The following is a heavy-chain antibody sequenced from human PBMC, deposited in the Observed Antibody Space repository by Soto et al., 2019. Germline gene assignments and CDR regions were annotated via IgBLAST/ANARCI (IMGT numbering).Heavy chain of an antibody. CDR2: ISGHGTNT. CDR3: ATSFRCFDN. Sequence: VRKDTGKGLEWVSTISGHGTNTYYADSVKGRFIISRDNLKNTVNLQMNGLGVEDTAIYYCATSFRCFDNWGQRTRVTVSS. V-gene: IGHV3-23*01. J-gene: IGHJ4*02.